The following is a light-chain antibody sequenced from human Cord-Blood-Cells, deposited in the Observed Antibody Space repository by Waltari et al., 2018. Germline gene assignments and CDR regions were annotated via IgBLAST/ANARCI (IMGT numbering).Light chain of an antibody. Sequence: DIHTTSSPSSLSASGGDRVTITCRASQCISSYLNWYQQKPGKAPKLLIYAASSLQSGVPSRFSGSSSGTDFTLTIRNLQPEDFATYNCQQIYSTPPYTFGQGTKLESK. J-gene: IGKJ2*01. V-gene: IGKV1-39*01. CDR1: QCISSY. CDR2: AAS. CDR3: QQIYSTPPYT.